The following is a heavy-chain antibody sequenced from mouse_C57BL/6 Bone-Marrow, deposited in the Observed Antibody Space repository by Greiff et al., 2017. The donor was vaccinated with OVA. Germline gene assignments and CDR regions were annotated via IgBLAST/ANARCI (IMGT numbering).Heavy chain of an antibody. D-gene: IGHD2-5*01. CDR2: IYIGNGYT. Sequence: VQLKESGAELVRPGSSVKMSCKTSGYTFTSYGINWVKQRPGQGLEWIGYIYIGNGYTEYNEKFKGKATLTSDTSSSTAYMQLSSLTSEDSAIYFCARRAYYSNYDFDYWGQGTTLTVSS. V-gene: IGHV1-58*01. J-gene: IGHJ2*01. CDR1: GYTFTSYG. CDR3: ARRAYYSNYDFDY.